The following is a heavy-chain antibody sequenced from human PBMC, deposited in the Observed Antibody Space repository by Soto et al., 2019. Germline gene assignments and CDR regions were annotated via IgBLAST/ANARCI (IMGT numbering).Heavy chain of an antibody. J-gene: IGHJ5*01. D-gene: IGHD3-10*01. CDR1: GASITNAAYY. Sequence: QLQLKESGPGLVKPSETLSLICTVSGASITNAAYYWGWIRQPPGQGLEWIGSIHTSGSPYFNPSLKRRATISGDTYKNQFPLKLSAVTAAYTAVYFCTRRSRLYHYGTASYYNLWFDSWGQGTLVTVSS. CDR2: IHTSGSP. V-gene: IGHV4-39*01. CDR3: TRRSRLYHYGTASYYNLWFDS.